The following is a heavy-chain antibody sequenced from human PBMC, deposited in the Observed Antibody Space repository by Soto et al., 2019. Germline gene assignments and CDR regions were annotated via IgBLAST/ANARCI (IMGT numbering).Heavy chain of an antibody. Sequence: GLDLEWLALIYWDDDKRYSPSLKSRLTITKDTSKNQVVLTMTNMDPVDTATYYCAHSRYSSGPMWYFDLWGRGTLVTVSS. D-gene: IGHD6-19*01. V-gene: IGHV2-5*02. J-gene: IGHJ2*01. CDR2: IYWDDDK. CDR3: AHSRYSSGPMWYFDL.